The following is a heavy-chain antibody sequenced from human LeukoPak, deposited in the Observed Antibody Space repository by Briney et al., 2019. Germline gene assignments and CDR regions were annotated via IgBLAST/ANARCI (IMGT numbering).Heavy chain of an antibody. V-gene: IGHV3-23*01. D-gene: IGHD5-18*01. CDR2: ISSSGGYT. CDR1: RFTFSSYA. Sequence: GGSLRLSCAASRFTFSSYAMSWVRQAPGKGQEWVSTISSSGGYTYYADSVKGRFTISRDNSKNTLYLQMISLRAEDTAVYYCAKARRIQLWLSWGQGTLVTVSS. J-gene: IGHJ5*02. CDR3: AKARRIQLWLS.